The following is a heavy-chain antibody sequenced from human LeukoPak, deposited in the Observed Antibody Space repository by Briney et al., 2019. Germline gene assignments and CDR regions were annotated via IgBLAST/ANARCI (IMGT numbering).Heavy chain of an antibody. Sequence: SETLSLTCAVYGGSFSGCYWSWIRQPPGKGLEWIGEINHSGSTNYNPSLKSRVTISVDTSKNQFSLKLSSVTAADTAVYYCARLESSSWYYFDYWGQGTLVTVSS. V-gene: IGHV4-34*01. CDR2: INHSGST. CDR1: GGSFSGCY. J-gene: IGHJ4*02. D-gene: IGHD6-13*01. CDR3: ARLESSSWYYFDY.